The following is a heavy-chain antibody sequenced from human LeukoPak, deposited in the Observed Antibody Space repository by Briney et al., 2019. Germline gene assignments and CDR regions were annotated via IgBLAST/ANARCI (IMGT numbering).Heavy chain of an antibody. CDR1: GFTFSNAW. V-gene: IGHV3-15*01. J-gene: IGHJ4*02. CDR2: IKSKTDGGTT. Sequence: GGSLRLSCAASGFTFSNAWMSWVRQAPGKGLEWVGRIKSKTDGGTTDYAAPVKGRFTISRDDSKNTLYLQMNSLKTENTAVYYCTTDSFGELPYHFDYWGQGTLVTVSS. D-gene: IGHD3-16*02. CDR3: TTDSFGELPYHFDY.